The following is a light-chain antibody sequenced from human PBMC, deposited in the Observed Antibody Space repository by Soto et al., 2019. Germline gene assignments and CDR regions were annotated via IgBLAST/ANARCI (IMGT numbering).Light chain of an antibody. V-gene: IGKV1-5*03. Sequence: DIQMTQSPSTLSASVGDRVTITCRASQSISSWLAWYQQKPGKAPKLLIYQASSLESGVPSRFSGSGSGTDFTLHISSLQPDDCATNYFQQYKIYPSTFGQRTKLEIK. J-gene: IGKJ2*01. CDR2: QAS. CDR1: QSISSW. CDR3: QQYKIYPST.